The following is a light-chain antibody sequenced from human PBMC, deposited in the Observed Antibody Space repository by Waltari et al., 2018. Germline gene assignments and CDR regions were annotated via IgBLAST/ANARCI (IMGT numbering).Light chain of an antibody. CDR1: SLRSYY. CDR3: HSRDASGVGGT. Sequence: TQDPAVSVAVGQTVRSTCQGDSLRSYYASWYRQRPGPAPILVMYDKNNRPSGVPDRFSGSSSDNTASLTITGAQAEDEAYYYCHSRDASGVGGTFGGGTKLTVL. V-gene: IGLV3-19*01. J-gene: IGLJ2*01. CDR2: DKN.